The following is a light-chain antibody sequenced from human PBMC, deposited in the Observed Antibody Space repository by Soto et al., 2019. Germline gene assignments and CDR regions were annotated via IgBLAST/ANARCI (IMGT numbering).Light chain of an antibody. CDR1: SSDVGGYNY. Sequence: QSVLTQPPSASGSPGQSVTISCTGTSSDVGGYNYVSWYQQHPGKAPKLMIYDVIKRPSGVPDRFSGSKSGNTASLTVSGLQAEDEADYYCSSYAGSNNVLFGGGTKLTVL. J-gene: IGLJ2*01. CDR2: DVI. CDR3: SSYAGSNNVL. V-gene: IGLV2-8*01.